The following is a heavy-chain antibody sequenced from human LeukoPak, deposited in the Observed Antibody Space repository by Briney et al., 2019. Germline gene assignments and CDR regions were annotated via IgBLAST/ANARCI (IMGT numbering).Heavy chain of an antibody. D-gene: IGHD3-9*01. Sequence: SETLSLTCTVSGGSISSSSYYWGWIRQPPGKGLEWIGRIYTSGSTNYNPSLKSRVTISVDTSKNQFSLKLSSVTAADTAVYYCASSPYFDWLWDYWGQGTLVTVSS. CDR2: IYTSGST. J-gene: IGHJ4*02. CDR3: ASSPYFDWLWDY. CDR1: GGSISSSSYY. V-gene: IGHV4-61*02.